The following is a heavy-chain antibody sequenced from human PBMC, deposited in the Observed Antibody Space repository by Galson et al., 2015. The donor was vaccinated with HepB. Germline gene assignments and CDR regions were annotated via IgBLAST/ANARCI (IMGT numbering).Heavy chain of an antibody. J-gene: IGHJ5*02. CDR3: AKAAAAGTFNWFDP. V-gene: IGHV3-11*04. CDR2: ISSSGSTI. CDR1: GFTFSDYY. Sequence: SLRLSCAASGFTFSDYYMSWIRQAPGKGLEWVSYISSSGSTIYYADSVKGRFTISRDNSKDTVYLQMSSLRPEDTAVYYCAKAAAAGTFNWFDPWGQGTLVTVSS. D-gene: IGHD6-13*01.